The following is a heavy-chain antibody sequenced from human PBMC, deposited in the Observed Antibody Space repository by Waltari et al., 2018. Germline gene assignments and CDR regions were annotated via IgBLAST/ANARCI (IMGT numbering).Heavy chain of an antibody. V-gene: IGHV4-31*03. CDR2: IYYSGST. D-gene: IGHD3-10*01. CDR3: ARDTFNYYGSGSYGDAFDI. CDR1: GGSISSGGYY. Sequence: QVQLQESGPGLVKPSQTLSLTCTVSGGSISSGGYYWSWIRQHPGKGLEWIGYIYYSGSTYYNPSLKSRVTISVDTSKNQFSLKLSSVTAADTAVYYCARDTFNYYGSGSYGDAFDIWGQGTMVTVSS. J-gene: IGHJ3*02.